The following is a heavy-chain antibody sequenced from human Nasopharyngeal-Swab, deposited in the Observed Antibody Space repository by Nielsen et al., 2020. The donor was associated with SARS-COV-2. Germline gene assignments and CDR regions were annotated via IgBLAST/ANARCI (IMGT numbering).Heavy chain of an antibody. D-gene: IGHD3-22*01. V-gene: IGHV3-30-3*01. Sequence: GESLKISCAASGFTFSSYAMYWVRRAPGKGLEWVAVISFDGNNKYYADSVKGRFTISRDNSKNTLYLQMNSLRAEDTAVYYCAKDEPYYDSSGYNYYYYYYMDVWGKGTTVTVSS. J-gene: IGHJ6*03. CDR2: ISFDGNNK. CDR1: GFTFSSYA. CDR3: AKDEPYYDSSGYNYYYYYYMDV.